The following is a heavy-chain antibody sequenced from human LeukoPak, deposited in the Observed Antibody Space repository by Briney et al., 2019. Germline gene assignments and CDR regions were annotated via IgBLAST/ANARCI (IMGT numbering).Heavy chain of an antibody. CDR3: ARDRVVFVYSYYGMDV. D-gene: IGHD2-21*01. V-gene: IGHV1-69*04. CDR2: IIPILGIA. Sequence: SVKVSCKASGCTFSSYAISWVRQAPGQGLEWMGRIIPILGIANYAQKFQGRVTITADKSTSTAYMELSSLRSEDTAVYYCARDRVVFVYSYYGMDVWGQGTTVTVSS. CDR1: GCTFSSYA. J-gene: IGHJ6*02.